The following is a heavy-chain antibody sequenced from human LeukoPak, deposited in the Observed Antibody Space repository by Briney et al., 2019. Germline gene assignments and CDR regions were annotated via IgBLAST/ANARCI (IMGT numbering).Heavy chain of an antibody. J-gene: IGHJ4*02. V-gene: IGHV1-2*06. CDR1: GYTFTDYY. D-gene: IGHD3-22*01. Sequence: GASVKVSFTASGYTFTDYYIHWVRQAPGQGLEWMGRINPNSGGTNYAQNFQGKVTVTRDTSISTVYMELSGLRSDDTAVYYCTRYYYHTSGFDYWGQGTLVTVSS. CDR2: INPNSGGT. CDR3: TRYYYHTSGFDY.